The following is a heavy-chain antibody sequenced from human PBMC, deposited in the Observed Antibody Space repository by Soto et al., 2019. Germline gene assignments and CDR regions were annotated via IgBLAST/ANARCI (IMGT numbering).Heavy chain of an antibody. CDR3: AXAHIVVVPAAMDYFDY. Sequence: GGSLRLSCAASGFTFSSYAMSWVXQAPGKGLEWVSAISGSGGSTYYADSVKGRFTISRDNSKNTLYLQMNSLRAEDTAVYYCAXAHIVVVPAAMDYFDYWGQGTLVTVSS. D-gene: IGHD2-2*01. V-gene: IGHV3-23*01. J-gene: IGHJ4*02. CDR1: GFTFSSYA. CDR2: ISGSGGST.